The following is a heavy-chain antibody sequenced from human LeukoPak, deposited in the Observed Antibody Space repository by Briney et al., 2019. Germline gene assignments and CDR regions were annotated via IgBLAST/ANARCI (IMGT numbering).Heavy chain of an antibody. CDR1: GFTFRDYA. Sequence: GGSLRLSCTGFGFTFRDYAVSWVRQAPGKGLECIGFIRSKVYGGTTEYAASVKGRFTISRDDSKSIAYLQMNSLKTEDTAVYYCTRDPYYFDSSGYYHHAFDIWGQGTMVAVSS. D-gene: IGHD3-22*01. CDR2: IRSKVYGGTT. V-gene: IGHV3-49*04. J-gene: IGHJ3*02. CDR3: TRDPYYFDSSGYYHHAFDI.